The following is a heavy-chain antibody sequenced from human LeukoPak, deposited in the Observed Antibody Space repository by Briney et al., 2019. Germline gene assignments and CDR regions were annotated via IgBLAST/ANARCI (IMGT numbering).Heavy chain of an antibody. Sequence: HPGGSLRLSCAASGFTFSSYAMSWVRQAPGKGLEWVSAISGSGGSTYYADSVKGRFTISRDNSKNTLYLQMNSLRAEDTVVYYCAKNYGYSGYDYLDYWGQGTLVTASS. V-gene: IGHV3-23*01. J-gene: IGHJ4*02. CDR3: AKNYGYSGYDYLDY. D-gene: IGHD5-12*01. CDR2: ISGSGGST. CDR1: GFTFSSYA.